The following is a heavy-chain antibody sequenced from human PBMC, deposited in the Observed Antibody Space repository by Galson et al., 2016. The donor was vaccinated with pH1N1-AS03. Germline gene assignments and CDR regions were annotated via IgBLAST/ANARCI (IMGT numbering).Heavy chain of an antibody. V-gene: IGHV1-18*01. D-gene: IGHD2-2*01. CDR1: GYTFTSYG. J-gene: IGHJ6*02. CDR3: ARDDDIVIVPSAIDYYGMDV. CDR2: ISGYNINA. Sequence: SVKVSCKASGYTFTSYGVSWVRQAPGQGLEWMGWISGYNINAKYAEKFQGRVTLTTDKSTSTAYMELRSLTSDDTAVYFCARDDDIVIVPSAIDYYGMDVWGQGTTVTVSS.